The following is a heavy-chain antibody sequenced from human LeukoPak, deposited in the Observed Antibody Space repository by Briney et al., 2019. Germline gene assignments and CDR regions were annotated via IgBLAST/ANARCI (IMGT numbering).Heavy chain of an antibody. J-gene: IGHJ6*02. V-gene: IGHV3-53*01. Sequence: GGSLRLSCAASGFTVSSNYMSWVRQAPGKGLEWVSVIYSGGSTYYADSVKGRFTISRDNSKNTLYLQMNSLRAEDTAVYYCARVRWFGESPYGMDVWGQGTTVTVSS. D-gene: IGHD3-10*01. CDR2: IYSGGST. CDR3: ARVRWFGESPYGMDV. CDR1: GFTVSSNY.